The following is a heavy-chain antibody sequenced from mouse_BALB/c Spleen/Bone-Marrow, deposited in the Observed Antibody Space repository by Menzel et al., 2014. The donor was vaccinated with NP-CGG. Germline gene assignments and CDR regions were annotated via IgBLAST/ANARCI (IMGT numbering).Heavy chain of an antibody. V-gene: IGHV5-15*02. J-gene: IGHJ4*01. Sequence: EVMLVESGGGLVQPGGSRKLSCAASGFTFSDYGMARVRQAPGKGPEWVAFISNLAYSIYYADTVTDRFTISRENAKNTLYLEMSSLRSEDTAMYYCATIYYGNSYAMDYWGKGTSAT. CDR3: ATIYYGNSYAMDY. CDR1: GFTFSDYG. CDR2: ISNLAYSI. D-gene: IGHD2-1*01.